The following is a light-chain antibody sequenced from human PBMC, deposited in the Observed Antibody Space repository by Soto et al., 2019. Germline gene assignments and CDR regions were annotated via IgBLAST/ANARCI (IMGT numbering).Light chain of an antibody. CDR1: QSISTY. CDR3: QHGYSTPLT. J-gene: IGKJ4*01. CDR2: AAS. V-gene: IGKV1-39*01. Sequence: DIQMTQSPSSLSASVGDRVTITCRASQSISTYLHWYQQKPGKAPNLLIYAASTLQSGVPSRFSGSGSGTDFTLTIISLQAEVFATYFCQHGYSTPLTFGGGTKVDIK.